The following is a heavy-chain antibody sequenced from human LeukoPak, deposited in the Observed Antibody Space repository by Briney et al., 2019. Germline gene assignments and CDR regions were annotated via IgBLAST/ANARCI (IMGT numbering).Heavy chain of an antibody. CDR3: ARGRPDPQNSDYWDY. CDR2: IHYTGST. CDR1: RGSISTYY. Sequence: SETLSLPCTVSRGSISTYYWSWIRQTPGTTLEWIGNIHYTGSTRYNPSLESRVTMSLDTPKNEFSLSLTSMTAADTAVYYCARGRPDPQNSDYWDYWGQGILVTVSS. D-gene: IGHD3-22*01. V-gene: IGHV4-59*13. J-gene: IGHJ4*02.